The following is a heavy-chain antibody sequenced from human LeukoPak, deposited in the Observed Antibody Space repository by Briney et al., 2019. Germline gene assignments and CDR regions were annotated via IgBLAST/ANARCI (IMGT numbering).Heavy chain of an antibody. J-gene: IGHJ6*03. Sequence: GGSLRLSCVASGFTFSSYEMNWVRQAPGKGLEWVSYIDSVDASRYYADSLKGRFTISRDNAKKTLFLQMNSLRVEDTAVYYCARVAGEGDSSYYYHMDVWAKGLRSPSP. CDR2: IDSVDASR. D-gene: IGHD2-21*02. CDR3: ARVAGEGDSSYYYHMDV. CDR1: GFTFSSYE. V-gene: IGHV3-48*03.